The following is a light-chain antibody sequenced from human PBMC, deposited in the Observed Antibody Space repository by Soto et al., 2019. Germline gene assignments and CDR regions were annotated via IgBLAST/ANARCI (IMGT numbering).Light chain of an antibody. V-gene: IGLV2-11*01. CDR1: GRGVGGFTY. CDR3: CSYAGSYSRV. CDR2: DVS. J-gene: IGLJ3*02. Sequence: QSALTQPRSVSGSPGQSVTISCTASGRGVGGFTYGSWYQQHPGKAPKLLIYDVSQRPSGVPDRFSGSKSGYTASLTISGLQAEDEADYHCCSYAGSYSRVFGGGTKLTVL.